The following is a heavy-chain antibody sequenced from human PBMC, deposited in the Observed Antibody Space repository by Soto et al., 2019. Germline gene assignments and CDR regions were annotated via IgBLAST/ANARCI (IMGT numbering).Heavy chain of an antibody. CDR1: GFSFSSYG. CDR2: TWYDGSKK. Sequence: GSLRLSCAASGFSFSSYGMHWVRQAPGKGLDWVAVTWYDGSKKYYADSVKGRFTISRDNSKNTLYVQMNGLRAEDTAVYYCARQHCSGGSCYSGYYYYYMDVWGRGTTVTVSS. CDR3: ARQHCSGGSCYSGYYYYYMDV. D-gene: IGHD2-15*01. J-gene: IGHJ6*03. V-gene: IGHV3-33*01.